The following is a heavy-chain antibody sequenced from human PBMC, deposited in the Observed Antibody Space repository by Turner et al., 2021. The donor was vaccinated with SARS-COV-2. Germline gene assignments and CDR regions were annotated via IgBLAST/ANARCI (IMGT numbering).Heavy chain of an antibody. CDR1: GYTFTGYY. V-gene: IGHV1-2*02. CDR3: ARGYNWNYYYYGMDV. Sequence: QVQLVQSGAEGKKPGAAVKVSCKASGYTFTGYYMHWVRQAPGQGLEWMGWINPNSGGTNYAQKFQGRVTMTRDTSISTAYMELSRLRSDDTAVYYCARGYNWNYYYYGMDVWGQGTTVTVSS. CDR2: INPNSGGT. J-gene: IGHJ6*02. D-gene: IGHD1-20*01.